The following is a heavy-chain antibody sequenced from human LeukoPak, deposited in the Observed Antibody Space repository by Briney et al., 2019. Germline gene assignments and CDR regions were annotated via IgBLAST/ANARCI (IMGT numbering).Heavy chain of an antibody. CDR2: IHYSGNT. CDR3: ARRPLGSGYTYFDE. V-gene: IGHV4-59*01. Sequence: SDTLTLTCTVSGSSISSEHGSWIRQPPGKPLECIGYIHYSGNTNNNPSLKSRVTVAVDTSKNQFSLKLTSVTAADTAVYYCARRPLGSGYTYFDEWGQGTLVTVSS. D-gene: IGHD5-12*01. J-gene: IGHJ4*02. CDR1: GSSISSEH.